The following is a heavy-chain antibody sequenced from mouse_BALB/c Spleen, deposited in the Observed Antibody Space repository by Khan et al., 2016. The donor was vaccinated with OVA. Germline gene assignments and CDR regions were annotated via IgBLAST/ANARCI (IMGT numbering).Heavy chain of an antibody. V-gene: IGHV9-3-1*01. D-gene: IGHD1-1*02. Sequence: QIQLVQSGPELKKPGETVKISCKASGYTFTNYGMNWVKQAPGKGLKWMGWINTYTGEPTYADDFKGRFAFSLETSASTAYLQINNLKNEDTATYFCASGGYWYFAVWGAGTRVTVSS. CDR3: ASGGYWYFAV. CDR2: INTYTGEP. CDR1: GYTFTNYG. J-gene: IGHJ1*01.